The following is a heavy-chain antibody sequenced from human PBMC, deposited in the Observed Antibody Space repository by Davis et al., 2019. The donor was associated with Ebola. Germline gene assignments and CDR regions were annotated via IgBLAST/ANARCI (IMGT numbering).Heavy chain of an antibody. J-gene: IGHJ3*02. D-gene: IGHD1-20*01. V-gene: IGHV5-51*01. CDR1: GNSFASHW. Sequence: KVSCKDSGNSFASHWIGWVRQMPGKGLEWMGIIYTGDSDTRYSPSFRGRVTISADKSIKTAFLQWSSLRASDTAMYYCASLRRTITGMDDGFDIWGQGTMVTVSA. CDR3: ASLRRTITGMDDGFDI. CDR2: IYTGDSDT.